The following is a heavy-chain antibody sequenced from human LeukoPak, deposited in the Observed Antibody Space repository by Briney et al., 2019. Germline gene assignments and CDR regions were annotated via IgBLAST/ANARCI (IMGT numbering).Heavy chain of an antibody. J-gene: IGHJ4*02. Sequence: GGSLRLSCAASGFTFSSYAMHWVRQAPGKGLEYVSAISSNGGSTYYANSVKGRFTISRDNYKNTLYLQMGSLRAEDMAVYYCARDLSDGGTVVMVKYWGQGTLVTASS. V-gene: IGHV3-64*01. D-gene: IGHD4-23*01. CDR1: GFTFSSYA. CDR3: ARDLSDGGTVVMVKY. CDR2: ISSNGGST.